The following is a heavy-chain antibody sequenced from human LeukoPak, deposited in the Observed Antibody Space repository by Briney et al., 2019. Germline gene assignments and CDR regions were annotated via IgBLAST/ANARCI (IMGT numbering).Heavy chain of an antibody. J-gene: IGHJ5*02. Sequence: SETLSLTCTVSGGSISSSSYYWGWIRQPPGKGLEWIGSIYYSGSTYYNPSLKSRVTISVDTSKNQFSLRLSSVTAADTAVYYCARRGIVVVPAPFDPWGQGTLVTVSS. CDR3: ARRGIVVVPAPFDP. V-gene: IGHV4-39*01. D-gene: IGHD2-2*01. CDR1: GGSISSSSYY. CDR2: IYYSGST.